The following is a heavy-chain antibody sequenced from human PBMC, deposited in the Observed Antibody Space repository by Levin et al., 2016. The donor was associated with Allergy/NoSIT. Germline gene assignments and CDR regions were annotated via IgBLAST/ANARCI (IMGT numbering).Heavy chain of an antibody. CDR3: ARHKIPDSSSWTD. Sequence: GSLRLSCTVSGGSISSSSYYWGWIRQPPGKGLEWIGSIYYSGSTYYNPSLKSRVTISVDTSKNQFSLKLSSVTAADTAVYYCARHKIPDSSSWTDWGQGTLVTVSS. CDR2: IYYSGST. CDR1: GGSISSSSYY. D-gene: IGHD6-13*01. V-gene: IGHV4-39*01. J-gene: IGHJ4*02.